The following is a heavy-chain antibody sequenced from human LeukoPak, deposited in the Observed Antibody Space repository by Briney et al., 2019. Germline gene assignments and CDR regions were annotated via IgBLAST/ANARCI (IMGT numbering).Heavy chain of an antibody. Sequence: SETLSLTCTVSGGSISSYYWSWIRQPPGKGLEWIGYIYYSGSTNYNPPLKSRVTISVDTSKNQFSLKLSSVTAADTAVYYCAGTAAAGDYWGQGTLVTVSS. CDR3: AGTAAAGDY. J-gene: IGHJ4*02. D-gene: IGHD6-13*01. CDR2: IYYSGST. V-gene: IGHV4-59*08. CDR1: GGSISSYY.